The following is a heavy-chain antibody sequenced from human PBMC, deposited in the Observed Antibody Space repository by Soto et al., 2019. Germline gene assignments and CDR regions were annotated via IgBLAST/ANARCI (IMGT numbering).Heavy chain of an antibody. CDR2: IMPVFPTP. CDR3: ARDKDRQQLGGNYYYIMDV. CDR1: GGTFRTSA. Sequence: QVQLVQSGAEVKKPGSSVKVSCKTSGGTFRTSAISWVRQAPGQGFEWMGGIMPVFPTPDYAQKFQGRVTITADESTGTAYMELSSLRSEDTAVYYCARDKDRQQLGGNYYYIMDVWGHGTTVTVSS. J-gene: IGHJ6*01. V-gene: IGHV1-69*12. D-gene: IGHD3-3*02.